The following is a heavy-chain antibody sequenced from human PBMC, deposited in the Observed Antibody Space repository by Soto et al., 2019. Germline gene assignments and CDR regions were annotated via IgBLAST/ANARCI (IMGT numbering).Heavy chain of an antibody. Sequence: GGSLRLSCAASGFTFSSYWMSWVRQAPGKGLEWVANIKQDGSEKYYVDSVKGRFTISRDNAKKSLYLQMNSLRAEDTAVYYCARVGPLGGDYYMDVWGKGTTVTVSS. J-gene: IGHJ6*03. V-gene: IGHV3-7*01. D-gene: IGHD3-16*01. CDR3: ARVGPLGGDYYMDV. CDR2: IKQDGSEK. CDR1: GFTFSSYW.